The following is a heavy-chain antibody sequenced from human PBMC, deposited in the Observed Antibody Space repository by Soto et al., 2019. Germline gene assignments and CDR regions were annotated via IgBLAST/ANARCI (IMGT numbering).Heavy chain of an antibody. CDR2: LYYSGST. J-gene: IGHJ4*02. V-gene: IGHV4-61*01. D-gene: IGHD3-3*01. CDR1: GGSVSGGSYY. CDR3: ARGQAFWTGYYRMPYYFDY. Sequence: PSETLSLTCTVSGGSVSGGSYYWSWIRQPPGKGLEYIGYLYYSGSTNYNPSLKSRVTISVDTPKNQFSLKLTSVTAADTAIYYCARGQAFWTGYYRMPYYFDYWGQGTLVTVSS.